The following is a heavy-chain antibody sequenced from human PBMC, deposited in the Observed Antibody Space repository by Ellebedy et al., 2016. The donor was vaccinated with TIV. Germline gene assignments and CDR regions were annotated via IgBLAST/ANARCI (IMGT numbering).Heavy chain of an antibody. CDR1: GGSVSSGSYY. CDR3: ARDSWSRDGYYDAFDI. Sequence: SETLSLXXTVSGGSVSSGSYYWSWIRQPPGKGLEWIGYIYYSGSTNYNPSLKSRVTISVDTSKNQFSLKLSSVTAADTAVYYCARDSWSRDGYYDAFDIWGQGTMVTVSS. V-gene: IGHV4-61*01. CDR2: IYYSGST. J-gene: IGHJ3*02. D-gene: IGHD5-24*01.